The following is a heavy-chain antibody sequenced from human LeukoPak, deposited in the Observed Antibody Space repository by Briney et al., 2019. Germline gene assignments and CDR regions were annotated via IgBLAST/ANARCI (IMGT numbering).Heavy chain of an antibody. CDR2: ISAYNGNT. V-gene: IGHV1-18*01. CDR1: RYIFTSYG. J-gene: IGHJ6*02. D-gene: IGHD6-13*01. CDR3: ARDGDGSSWYYYYYGMDV. Sequence: GASVKVSCKASRYIFTSYGISWVRQPPGQGLEGMGWISAYNGNTNYAQKLQGRVTMTTDTSTSTAYMELRSLRSDDTAVDYCARDGDGSSWYYYYYGMDVWGQGTTVTVSS.